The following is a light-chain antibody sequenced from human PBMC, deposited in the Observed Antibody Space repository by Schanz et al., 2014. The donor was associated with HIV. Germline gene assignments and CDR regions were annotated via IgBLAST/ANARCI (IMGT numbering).Light chain of an antibody. J-gene: IGKJ3*01. V-gene: IGKV3-11*01. Sequence: EIVLTQSPDTLSLSPGERATLSCRASQSVSSYLAWYQQKPGQAPRLLIYDASNRATGIPARFSGSGSGTDFTLTISRLEPEDFAVYYCQEHGSSFGPGTKVEIK. CDR2: DAS. CDR3: QEHGSS. CDR1: QSVSSY.